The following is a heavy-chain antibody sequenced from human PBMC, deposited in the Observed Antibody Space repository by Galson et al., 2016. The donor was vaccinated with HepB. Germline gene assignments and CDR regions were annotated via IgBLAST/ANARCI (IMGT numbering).Heavy chain of an antibody. J-gene: IGHJ6*02. CDR3: ARDPGVAAAGHYNDLDV. CDR2: IIPIFGTT. V-gene: IGHV1-69*13. D-gene: IGHD6-13*01. CDR1: GDTFSSYA. Sequence: SVKVSCKASGDTFSSYAISWVRQAPGQGLEWMGGIIPIFGTTNYAQKFQGRVTITADESTSTAYMELSSLRSEDTAVYYCARDPGVAAAGHYNDLDVWGQGTTVTVSS.